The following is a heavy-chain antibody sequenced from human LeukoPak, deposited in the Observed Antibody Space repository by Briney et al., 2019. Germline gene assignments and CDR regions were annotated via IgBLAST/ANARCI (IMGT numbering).Heavy chain of an antibody. D-gene: IGHD2-21*02. V-gene: IGHV4-38-2*02. CDR1: GYSISSGHY. J-gene: IGHJ4*02. CDR3: ARDSHLPYCGGDCYPDH. CDR2: IYHSGST. Sequence: PSETLSLTCTVSGYSISSGHYWGWIRQPPGKGLEWIGNIYHSGSTYYNPSLKSRVTISVDTPKDQFSLKLSSVTAADTAVYYCARDSHLPYCGGDCYPDHWGQGTLVTVSS.